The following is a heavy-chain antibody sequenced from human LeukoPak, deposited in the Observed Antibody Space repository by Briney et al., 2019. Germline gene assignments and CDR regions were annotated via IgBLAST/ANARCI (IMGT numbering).Heavy chain of an antibody. CDR1: GGSISSGGYY. Sequence: PSETLSLTCTVSGGSISSGGYYWSWIRQPPGKGLEWIGYTYHSGSTYYNPSLKSRVTISVDRSKNQFSLKLSSVTAADTAVYYCARADGGNRGYFDYWGQGTLVTVSS. V-gene: IGHV4-30-2*01. J-gene: IGHJ4*02. CDR2: TYHSGST. D-gene: IGHD4-23*01. CDR3: ARADGGNRGYFDY.